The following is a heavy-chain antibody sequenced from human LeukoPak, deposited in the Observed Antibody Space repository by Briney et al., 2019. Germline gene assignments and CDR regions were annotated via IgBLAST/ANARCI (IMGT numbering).Heavy chain of an antibody. Sequence: GASVKVSCKASGYTFTSYDISWVRQATGQGLEWMGWMNPNSGNTGYAQKFQGRVTITRNTSISTAYMELSSLRSEDTAVYYCARGLYGGYVGYYFDYWGQGTLVTVSS. V-gene: IGHV1-8*03. CDR1: GYTFTSYD. CDR3: ARGLYGGYVGYYFDY. D-gene: IGHD5-12*01. J-gene: IGHJ4*02. CDR2: MNPNSGNT.